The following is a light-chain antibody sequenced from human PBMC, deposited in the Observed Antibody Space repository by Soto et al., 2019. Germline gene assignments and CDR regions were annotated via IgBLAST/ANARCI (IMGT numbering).Light chain of an antibody. CDR1: QSISNS. Sequence: EIVMTQSPASLSVSPGETATLSCRASQSISNSLDWYQQQHGQAPSLLIYGASTRATGILARCFGSGSGTEVSLLISSLLYEDYVLDYCCQYNNWPPLTFGQGTKLEIK. CDR3: CQYNNWPPLT. V-gene: IGKV3-15*01. CDR2: GAS. J-gene: IGKJ2*01.